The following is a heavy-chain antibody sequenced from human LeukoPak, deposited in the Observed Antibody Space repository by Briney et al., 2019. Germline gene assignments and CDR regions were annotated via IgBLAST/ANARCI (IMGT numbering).Heavy chain of an antibody. J-gene: IGHJ3*02. CDR3: ARGAQSGGYSGPFDI. CDR2: IWFDGSNT. CDR1: GFTFSGYA. Sequence: GTSLRLSCTPSGFTFSGYAMHWVRQAPGKGLGWVAVIWFDGSNTSYADSVKGRFTISRDNSKNTLYLQMNSLRAEDTAVYYCARGAQSGGYSGPFDIWGQGTMVTVSS. V-gene: IGHV3-33*01. D-gene: IGHD1-26*01.